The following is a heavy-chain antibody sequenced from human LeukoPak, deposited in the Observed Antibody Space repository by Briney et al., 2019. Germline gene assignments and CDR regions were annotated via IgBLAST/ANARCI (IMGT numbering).Heavy chain of an antibody. V-gene: IGHV4-4*09. CDR2: IYTSGST. J-gene: IGHJ4*02. CDR3: ARHVSTSESENFDY. CDR1: GVSISSHY. D-gene: IGHD3-10*02. Sequence: PSETLSLTCTVSGVSISSHYWSWIRQPPGKGLEWIGYIYTSGSTNHNPSLKSRVTISVDTSKNQFSLKLSSVTAADTAVYYCARHVSTSESENFDYWGQGTLVTVSS.